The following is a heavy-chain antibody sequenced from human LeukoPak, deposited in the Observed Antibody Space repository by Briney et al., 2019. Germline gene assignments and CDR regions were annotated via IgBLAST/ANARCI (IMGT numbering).Heavy chain of an antibody. Sequence: ASVKVSCKVSGYTLTELSMHWVRQAPGKGLEWMGGFDPEDGETIYAQKFQGRVTMTEDTSTDTAYMELSSLRSEDTAVYYCATTITMVRGVIIRTNWFDPWGQGTLVTVSS. CDR2: FDPEDGET. V-gene: IGHV1-24*01. CDR3: ATTITMVRGVIIRTNWFDP. CDR1: GYTLTELS. D-gene: IGHD3-10*01. J-gene: IGHJ5*02.